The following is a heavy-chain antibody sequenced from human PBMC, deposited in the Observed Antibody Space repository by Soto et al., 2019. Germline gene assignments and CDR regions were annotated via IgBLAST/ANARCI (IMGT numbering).Heavy chain of an antibody. V-gene: IGHV1-69*01. Sequence: QVQLVQSGAEVKKPGSWVKVSCKASGGTFSSYAISWVRQAPGQGLEWLGGIIPIFGTANYAQKFQGRVTITADESTSTAYMELSSLRSEDTAVYYCARDPHYDILDGWYFDLWGRGTLVTVSS. CDR3: ARDPHYDILDGWYFDL. CDR2: IIPIFGTA. J-gene: IGHJ2*01. D-gene: IGHD3-9*01. CDR1: GGTFSSYA.